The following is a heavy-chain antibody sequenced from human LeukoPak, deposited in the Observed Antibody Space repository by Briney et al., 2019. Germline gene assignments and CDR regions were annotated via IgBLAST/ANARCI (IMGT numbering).Heavy chain of an antibody. CDR3: AKDRGLGVDYSSSWWHY. CDR2: ISGSGGSK. V-gene: IGHV3-23*01. Sequence: GGSLRLSCAASGFTFSSYAMRWVRQAPGKGLEWVSVISGSGGSKYYADSVKGRFTISRDNSKNTLYLQMNSLRAEDTAVYYCAKDRGLGVDYSSSWWHYWGQGTLVTVSS. J-gene: IGHJ4*02. CDR1: GFTFSSYA. D-gene: IGHD6-13*01.